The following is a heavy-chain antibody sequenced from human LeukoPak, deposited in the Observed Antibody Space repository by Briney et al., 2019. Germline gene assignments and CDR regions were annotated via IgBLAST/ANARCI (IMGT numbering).Heavy chain of an antibody. CDR2: ISSSSGYI. CDR1: GFTFSSYS. D-gene: IGHD3-22*01. CDR3: AKELPSYYDSSGYYFDY. Sequence: GGSLRLSCAASGFTFSSYSMNWVRQAPGKGLEWVSSISSSSGYIYYADSVKGRFTISRDNSKNTLYLQMNSLRAEDTAVYYCAKELPSYYDSSGYYFDYWGQGTLVTVSS. J-gene: IGHJ4*02. V-gene: IGHV3-21*04.